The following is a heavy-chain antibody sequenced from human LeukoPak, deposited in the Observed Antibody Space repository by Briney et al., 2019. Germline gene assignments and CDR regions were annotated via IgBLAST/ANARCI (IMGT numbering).Heavy chain of an antibody. V-gene: IGHV3-21*01. J-gene: IGHJ4*02. CDR1: GFTFSSYS. Sequence: GGSLRLSCAASGFTFSSYSMNWVRQAPGKGLEWVSSISSSSSYIYYADSVKGRFTISRDNAKNSLYLQMNSLRAEDTAVYYCAREGIHLKSFFEYWGQGILVTVSS. D-gene: IGHD5-18*01. CDR3: AREGIHLKSFFEY. CDR2: ISSSSSYI.